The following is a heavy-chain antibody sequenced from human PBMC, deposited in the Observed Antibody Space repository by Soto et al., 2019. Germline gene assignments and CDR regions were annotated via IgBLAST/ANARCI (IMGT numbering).Heavy chain of an antibody. CDR3: AREQRGLYYCGY. CDR1: GFTFSSYA. Sequence: PGGSLRLSCAAPGFTFSSYAMHWVRQAPGKGLEWVAVISYDGSNKYYADSVKGRFTISRDTSKNTLYLQMNSLRAEDTAVYYFAREQRGLYYCGYWGQGDPVTVAS. D-gene: IGHD1-1*01. J-gene: IGHJ4*02. CDR2: ISYDGSNK. V-gene: IGHV3-30-3*01.